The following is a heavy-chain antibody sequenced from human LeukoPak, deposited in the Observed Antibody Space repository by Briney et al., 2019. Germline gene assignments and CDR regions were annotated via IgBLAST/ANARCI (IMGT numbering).Heavy chain of an antibody. D-gene: IGHD1-26*01. CDR2: IKQDGSEK. CDR1: GFTFSSSA. Sequence: GGSPRLSCAASGFTFSSSAMTWVRQAPGKGLEWVANIKQDGSEKYYVDSVKGRFTISRDNAKNSLYLQMNSLRAEDTAVYYCARDSPSGSYGYWGQGTLVTVSS. J-gene: IGHJ4*02. V-gene: IGHV3-7*01. CDR3: ARDSPSGSYGY.